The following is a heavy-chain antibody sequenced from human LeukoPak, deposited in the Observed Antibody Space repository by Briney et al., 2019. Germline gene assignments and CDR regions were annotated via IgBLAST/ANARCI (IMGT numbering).Heavy chain of an antibody. D-gene: IGHD2-15*01. J-gene: IGHJ4*02. Sequence: SSETLSLTCTVSGGSISSYYWSWIRQPPGKGLEWIGYIYYSGSTNYNPSLKSRVTISVDTSKNQFSLKLSSVTAADTAVYYCARDKRFGDCSGGSCYFHYWGQGTLVTVSS. CDR3: ARDKRFGDCSGGSCYFHY. CDR2: IYYSGST. CDR1: GGSISSYY. V-gene: IGHV4-59*12.